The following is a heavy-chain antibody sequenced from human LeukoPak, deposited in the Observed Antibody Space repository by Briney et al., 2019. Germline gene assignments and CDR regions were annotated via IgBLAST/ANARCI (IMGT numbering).Heavy chain of an antibody. J-gene: IGHJ4*02. Sequence: SETLSLTCTVSGGSISSHYWSWIRQPPGKGLEWIGYIYYSGSTNYNPSLKSRVTISVDTSKNQFSLKLSSVTAADTAVYYCARAGGLLSSGGLYGYFDYWGQGALVTVSS. CDR3: ARAGGLLSSGGLYGYFDY. CDR2: IYYSGST. CDR1: GGSISSHY. D-gene: IGHD3-10*01. V-gene: IGHV4-59*11.